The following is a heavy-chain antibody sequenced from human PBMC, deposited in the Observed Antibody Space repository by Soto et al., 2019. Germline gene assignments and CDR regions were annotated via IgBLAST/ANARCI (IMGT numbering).Heavy chain of an antibody. CDR2: IGTSGSYI. D-gene: IGHD3-10*01. CDR1: GFIFSRYS. V-gene: IGHV3-21*01. CDR3: ARDMPISTSGNYPYYFGY. Sequence: GGSLRLSCAVSGFIFSRYSMNWVRQAPGKGLEWVSSIGTSGSYIYDTDSVKGRFTISRDNAKNSLYLQMNSLRAEDTAVYYCARDMPISTSGNYPYYFGYWGQGALVTVSS. J-gene: IGHJ4*02.